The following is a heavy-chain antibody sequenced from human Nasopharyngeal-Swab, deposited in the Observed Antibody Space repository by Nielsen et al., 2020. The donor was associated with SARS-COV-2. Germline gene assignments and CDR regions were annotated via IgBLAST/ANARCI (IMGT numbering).Heavy chain of an antibody. D-gene: IGHD3-3*01. Sequence: ASVQVSCKASGYTFTSYAMHWVRQAPGQRLEWMGWINAGNGNTKYSQKFQGRVTITRDTSASTAYMELSSLRSEDTAVYYCARAYPDFWSGSNYYYMDVWGKGTTVTVSS. J-gene: IGHJ6*03. CDR2: INAGNGNT. CDR3: ARAYPDFWSGSNYYYMDV. CDR1: GYTFTSYA. V-gene: IGHV1-3*01.